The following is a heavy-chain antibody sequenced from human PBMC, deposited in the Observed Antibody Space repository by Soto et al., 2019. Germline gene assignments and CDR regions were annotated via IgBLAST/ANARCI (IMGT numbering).Heavy chain of an antibody. Sequence: EVQLVESGGGLVQPGGSLRLSCATSGFSFSGYWIHWVRQAPGKGLVWVSHINGDGSSTNYADSVKGRFTISRDYAKNTLYLQMNSLRVDDTAVYYCARGGAYICGPQYDWGQGTLVTVSS. V-gene: IGHV3-74*01. CDR3: ARGGAYICGPQYD. D-gene: IGHD3-3*02. J-gene: IGHJ4*02. CDR2: INGDGSST. CDR1: GFSFSGYW.